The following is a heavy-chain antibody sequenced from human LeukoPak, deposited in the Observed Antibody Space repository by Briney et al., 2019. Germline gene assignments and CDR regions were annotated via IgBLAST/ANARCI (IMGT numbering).Heavy chain of an antibody. V-gene: IGHV3-30-3*01. Sequence: GGSLRLSCAASGFTFSSYAMHWVRQAPGKGLEWVAVISYDGSNKYYADSVKGRFTISRDNSKNTLYLQMNSLRAEDTAVYYCAKDLTTGTLSFDYWGQGTLVTVSS. CDR1: GFTFSSYA. CDR3: AKDLTTGTLSFDY. D-gene: IGHD1-1*01. J-gene: IGHJ4*02. CDR2: ISYDGSNK.